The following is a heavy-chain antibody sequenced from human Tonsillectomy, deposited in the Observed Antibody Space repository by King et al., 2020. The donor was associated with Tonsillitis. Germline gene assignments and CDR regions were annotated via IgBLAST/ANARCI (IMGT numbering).Heavy chain of an antibody. V-gene: IGHV1-18*01. D-gene: IGHD6-6*01. CDR3: ARRNDYSSSHKVPLDY. Sequence: QLVQSGAEVKKPGASVKVSCKASGYTLTSYGISWVRQAPGQGLEWMGWISGYDGKTNYAQKLQGRVTMTTDTSTSTAYMELRSLRSDDTAVYYCARRNDYSSSHKVPLDYWGQGTLVTVSS. J-gene: IGHJ4*02. CDR1: GYTLTSYG. CDR2: ISGYDGKT.